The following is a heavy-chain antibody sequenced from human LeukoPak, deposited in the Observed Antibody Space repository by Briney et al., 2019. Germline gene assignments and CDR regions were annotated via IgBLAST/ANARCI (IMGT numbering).Heavy chain of an antibody. V-gene: IGHV1-69*13. CDR2: IIPIFGTA. J-gene: IGHJ3*02. CDR1: GGTFSSYA. CDR3: ARAGHIVVVTASPGSAFDI. D-gene: IGHD2-21*02. Sequence: SVKVSCKASGGTFSSYAISWVRQAPGQGLEWMGGIIPIFGTANYAQKFQGRVTITADESTSTAYTELSSLRSEDTAVYYCARAGHIVVVTASPGSAFDIWGQGTMVTVSS.